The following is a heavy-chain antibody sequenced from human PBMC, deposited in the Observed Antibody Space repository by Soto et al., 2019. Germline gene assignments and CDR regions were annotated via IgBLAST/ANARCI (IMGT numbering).Heavy chain of an antibody. J-gene: IGHJ5*02. D-gene: IGHD5-12*01. CDR1: GGTFSNYA. Sequence: QVHLVQSGAEVKKPGSSVNVSCKASGGTFSNYAITWVRQAPGQGLEWVGRIIPIFGTTNVAQKFQGRVTITAHXXTXPAYMELSGLRSDDTAVYYGAKDGGADGYFGNWLDPWGQGTLVTVSS. CDR3: AKDGGADGYFGNWLDP. V-gene: IGHV1-69*15. CDR2: IIPIFGTT.